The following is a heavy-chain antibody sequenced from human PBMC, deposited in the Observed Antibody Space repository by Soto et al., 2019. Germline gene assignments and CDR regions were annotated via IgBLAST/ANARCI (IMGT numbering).Heavy chain of an antibody. CDR1: GGSLSGYY. V-gene: IGHV4-34*01. CDR3: ASGQDNWNDWFDP. Sequence: SETLSLTCAVYGGSLSGYYWSWIRQPPGKGLGWIGEINHRGSTNYNPSLKSRVTISVDTSKNQLSLKLSSVTAADTAVYYCASGQDNWNDWFDPWGQGTLVTVSS. J-gene: IGHJ5*02. CDR2: INHRGST. D-gene: IGHD1-20*01.